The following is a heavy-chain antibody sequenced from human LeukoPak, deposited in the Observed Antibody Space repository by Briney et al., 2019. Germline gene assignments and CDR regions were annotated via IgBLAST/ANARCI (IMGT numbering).Heavy chain of an antibody. Sequence: GGSLRLSCAASGFTFSTYTMYWVRHPPGKRLEWVSRISGTGGTTFYADSVKGRFTISRDNSKNTLYLQMNSLRAEDTAVYYCAKRLAMTGTYHFDYWGQGTLVTVSS. CDR3: AKRLAMTGTYHFDY. CDR1: GFTFSTYT. CDR2: ISGTGGTT. D-gene: IGHD6-19*01. J-gene: IGHJ4*02. V-gene: IGHV3-23*01.